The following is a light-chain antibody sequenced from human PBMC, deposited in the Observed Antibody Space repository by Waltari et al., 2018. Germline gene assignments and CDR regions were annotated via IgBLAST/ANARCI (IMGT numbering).Light chain of an antibody. CDR1: QPISDY. Sequence: DIQMTQTPFTLSASEGDRVTITCRASQPISDYVAWYRQKPGEAPNLVIYKASLLQSGVPSRLSGSGSGTEFTLTISDLQPDDFATYFCQQYHSYPLSFGRGTKLEIK. CDR2: KAS. CDR3: QQYHSYPLS. J-gene: IGKJ2*03. V-gene: IGKV1-5*03.